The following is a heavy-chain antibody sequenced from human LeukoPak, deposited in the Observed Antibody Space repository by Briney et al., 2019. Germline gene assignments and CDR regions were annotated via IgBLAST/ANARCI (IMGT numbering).Heavy chain of an antibody. J-gene: IGHJ5*02. CDR3: AREGGSSYGYAYH. Sequence: GASVKVSCKASGYTFTGYYMHWVRQAPGQGLEYMGWINPNSGGTKSAQKFQGRVTMTRDTSISTAYMELSSLRSDDTAVYYCAREGGSSYGYAYHWGQGTLVTVSS. V-gene: IGHV1-2*02. D-gene: IGHD5-18*01. CDR1: GYTFTGYY. CDR2: INPNSGGT.